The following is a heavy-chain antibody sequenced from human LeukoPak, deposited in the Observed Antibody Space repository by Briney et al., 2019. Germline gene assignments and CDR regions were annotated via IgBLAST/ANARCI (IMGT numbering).Heavy chain of an antibody. CDR1: GYTFTSYY. J-gene: IGHJ4*02. V-gene: IGHV1-46*01. Sequence: ASVKVSCKASGYTFTSYYMHWVRQAPGQGLEWMGIINPSGGSTSYAQKFQGRVTMTRDTSTSTVYMELSSLRSEDTAVYYCARGSTAEYYDFWSGYSSWGQGTLVTVSS. D-gene: IGHD3-3*01. CDR3: ARGSTAEYYDFWSGYSS. CDR2: INPSGGST.